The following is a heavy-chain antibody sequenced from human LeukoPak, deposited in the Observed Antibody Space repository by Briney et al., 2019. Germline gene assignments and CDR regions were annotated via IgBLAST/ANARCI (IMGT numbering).Heavy chain of an antibody. Sequence: GESLKISGKVSGYSFTNYWISWVRQMPGKGLECMGIIYPGDSDTRYSPSFQGQVTISADRSISTAYLQWSSLKASDTAMYYCARGVGTFDYWGQGTLVTVSS. D-gene: IGHD3-3*01. V-gene: IGHV5-51*01. J-gene: IGHJ4*02. CDR2: IYPGDSDT. CDR1: GYSFTNYW. CDR3: ARGVGTFDY.